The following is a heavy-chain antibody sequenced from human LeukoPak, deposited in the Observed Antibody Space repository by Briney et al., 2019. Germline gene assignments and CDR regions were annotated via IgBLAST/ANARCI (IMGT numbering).Heavy chain of an antibody. Sequence: GGSLRLSCAASGFTFTDYYVSWIRQAPGEGLDWVSYISSSGSPISYAGSVKGRFTISRDNAKNSLYLQMNSLRVEDTAVYYCARADCSSTRCYEFDYWGQGTLVIVSS. J-gene: IGHJ4*02. CDR2: ISSSGSPI. V-gene: IGHV3-11*04. CDR3: ARADCSSTRCYEFDY. D-gene: IGHD2-2*01. CDR1: GFTFTDYY.